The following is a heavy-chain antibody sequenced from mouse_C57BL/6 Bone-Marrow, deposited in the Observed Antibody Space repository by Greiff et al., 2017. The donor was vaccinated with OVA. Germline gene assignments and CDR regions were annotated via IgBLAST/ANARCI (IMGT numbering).Heavy chain of an antibody. D-gene: IGHD2-4*01. J-gene: IGHJ3*01. Sequence: EVMLVESGGDLVKPGGSLKLSCAASGFTFSSYGMSWVRQTPDKRLEWVATISSGGSSTYSPDSVKGRFTISRDNAKNTLYLQMSSLKSEDTAMYYCASYYDYRRRGPWFAYWGQGTLVTVSA. CDR2: ISSGGSST. CDR3: ASYYDYRRRGPWFAY. V-gene: IGHV5-6*01. CDR1: GFTFSSYG.